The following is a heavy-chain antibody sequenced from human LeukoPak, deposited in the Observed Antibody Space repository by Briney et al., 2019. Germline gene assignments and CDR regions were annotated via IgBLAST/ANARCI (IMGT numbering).Heavy chain of an antibody. CDR2: IRSKAYGGTT. J-gene: IGHJ5*02. D-gene: IGHD3-22*01. V-gene: IGHV3-49*04. CDR3: TRDAFPPPPWGYYDSSGYYHGHFDP. Sequence: QSGGSLRLSCTASGFTFGDYAMSWVRQAPGKGLECVGFIRSKAYGGTTEYAASVKGRFTISRDDSKSIAYLQMNSLKTEDTAVYYCTRDAFPPPPWGYYDSSGYYHGHFDPWGQGTLVTVSS. CDR1: GFTFGDYA.